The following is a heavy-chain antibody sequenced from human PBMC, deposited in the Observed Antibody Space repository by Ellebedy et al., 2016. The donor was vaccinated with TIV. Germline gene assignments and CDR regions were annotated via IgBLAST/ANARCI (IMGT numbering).Heavy chain of an antibody. D-gene: IGHD2/OR15-2a*01. Sequence: PGGSLRLSCAASGFPFSSYSMNWVRQAPGKGLEWLSYISRDGGATYYADAVRRRFTISRDNVKNSMFLQMNSLRDDDTAVYSCARDQHFAFDVWGRGTLVTVSS. CDR1: GFPFSSYS. CDR3: ARDQHFAFDV. J-gene: IGHJ2*01. V-gene: IGHV3-48*02. CDR2: ISRDGGAT.